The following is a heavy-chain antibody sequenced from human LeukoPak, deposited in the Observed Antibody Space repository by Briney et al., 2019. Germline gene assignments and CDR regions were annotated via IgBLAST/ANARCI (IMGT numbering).Heavy chain of an antibody. D-gene: IGHD6-13*01. CDR2: IYTSGRT. J-gene: IGHJ4*02. Sequence: PSETLSLTCTVSGGSISSYYWSWIRQPAGKGLEWIGRIYTSGRTNYNPSLKSRVTMSVDTSKNQFSLKLSSVTAADTAVYYCARGTPPGIAAAGTIDYWGQGTLVTVSS. CDR3: ARGTPPGIAAAGTIDY. V-gene: IGHV4-4*07. CDR1: GGSISSYY.